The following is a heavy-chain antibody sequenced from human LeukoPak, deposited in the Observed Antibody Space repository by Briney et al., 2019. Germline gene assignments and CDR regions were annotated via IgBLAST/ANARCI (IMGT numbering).Heavy chain of an antibody. CDR2: IYRGGDR. Sequence: GGSLRLSCAASGFTVNSKDMSWLPQAQGKGLELVPVIYRGGDRSSGDCVKGRFTISRDNSKNTLYLQMNSLRAEDTAVYYCARGGPVSYFDYWGQGTLVTVSS. CDR3: ARGGPVSYFDY. J-gene: IGHJ4*02. V-gene: IGHV3-66*01. CDR1: GFTVNSKD.